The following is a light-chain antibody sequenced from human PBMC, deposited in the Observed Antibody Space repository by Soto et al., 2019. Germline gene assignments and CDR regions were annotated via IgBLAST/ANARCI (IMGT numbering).Light chain of an antibody. CDR2: DVS. CDR1: QTIGGH. Sequence: VLTQSPATLSLSPGEPDTLSCRASQTIGGHVAWYQHKPGQSPKLLIYDVSNRASGVSPRFSGSGSGTDFSLTIVSLEPEDFGYYYCQQCANWPPEFAFGPGTNVDL. CDR3: QQCANWPPEFA. V-gene: IGKV3-11*01. J-gene: IGKJ3*01.